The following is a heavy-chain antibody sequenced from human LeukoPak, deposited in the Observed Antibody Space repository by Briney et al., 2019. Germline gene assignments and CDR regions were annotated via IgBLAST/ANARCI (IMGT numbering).Heavy chain of an antibody. CDR1: GFTFSSYW. J-gene: IGHJ4*02. D-gene: IGHD2-21*02. V-gene: IGHV3-7*03. CDR2: ISYDGGEI. Sequence: GGSLRLXCEVSGFTFSSYWMSWVRQAPGKGLEWVAIISYDGGEIYYVDSVKGRFTLSRDNAKSSVYLQMNSLRAEDMALYYCAKVDCGGDCYSGFDYWGQGTLVTVSS. CDR3: AKVDCGGDCYSGFDY.